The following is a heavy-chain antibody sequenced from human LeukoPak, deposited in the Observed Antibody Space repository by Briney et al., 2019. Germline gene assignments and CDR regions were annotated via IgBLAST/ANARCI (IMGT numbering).Heavy chain of an antibody. J-gene: IGHJ4*02. V-gene: IGHV3-48*01. CDR1: GFTFSSYS. Sequence: GGSLRLSCAASGFTFSSYSMKWVRQAPGKGLEWVSYISSSSSTIYYADSVKGRFTISRDNAKNSLYLQMNSLRAEDTAVYYCAKRWLQLQLDYFDYWGQGTLVTVSS. CDR2: ISSSSSTI. CDR3: AKRWLQLQLDYFDY. D-gene: IGHD5-24*01.